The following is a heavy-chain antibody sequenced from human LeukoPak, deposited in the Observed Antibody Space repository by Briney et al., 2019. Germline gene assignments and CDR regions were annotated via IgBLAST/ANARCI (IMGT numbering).Heavy chain of an antibody. CDR1: GYTFTGYY. J-gene: IGHJ4*02. Sequence: ASVKVSCKASGYTFTGYYMHWVRQAPGQGLEWMGWINPNSGGTNYAQKFQGRVTMTRDTSISTAYMEPSRLRSDDTAVYYCARGQQWLVRGDYWGQDTLVTVSS. CDR2: INPNSGGT. D-gene: IGHD6-19*01. V-gene: IGHV1-2*02. CDR3: ARGQQWLVRGDY.